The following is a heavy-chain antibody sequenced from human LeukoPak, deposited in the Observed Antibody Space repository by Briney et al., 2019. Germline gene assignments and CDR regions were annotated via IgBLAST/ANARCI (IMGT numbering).Heavy chain of an antibody. J-gene: IGHJ4*02. D-gene: IGHD3-22*01. CDR3: ARGGGTYYYDSSGYYYY. Sequence: QTGGSLRLSCAASGFTFSSYWMSWVRQAPGEGLEWVANIKQDGSEKYYVDSVKGRFTISRDNAKNSLYLQMNSLRAEDTAVYYCARGGGTYYYDSSGYYYYWGQGTLVTVSS. V-gene: IGHV3-7*04. CDR1: GFTFSSYW. CDR2: IKQDGSEK.